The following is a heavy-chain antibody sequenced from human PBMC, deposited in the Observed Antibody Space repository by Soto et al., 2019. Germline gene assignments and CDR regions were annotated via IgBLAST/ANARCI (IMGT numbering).Heavy chain of an antibody. CDR1: GFTFTSSA. D-gene: IGHD3-10*01. CDR3: AAEDVWFGETLYYYGMDV. CDR2: IVVGSGNT. J-gene: IGHJ6*02. V-gene: IGHV1-58*01. Sequence: SVKVSCKASGFTFTSSAVQWVRQARGQRLEWIGWIVVGSGNTNYAQKFQERVTITRDMSTSTAYMELSSLRSEDTAVYYCAAEDVWFGETLYYYGMDVWGHGTTVTVSS.